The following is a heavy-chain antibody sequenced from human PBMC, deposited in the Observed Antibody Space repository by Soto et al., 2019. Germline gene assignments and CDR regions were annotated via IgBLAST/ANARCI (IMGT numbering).Heavy chain of an antibody. CDR1: GYTFTSYA. Sequence: GASVKVSCKASGYTFTSYAMHWLRQAPGQRLEWIRWINADNGNTKYSQKFQGRVTITRDTSASTAYMELSSLRSEDTAVYYCARRLHYYDSSGYYYGGGYFDYWGQGTLVTVSS. V-gene: IGHV1-3*01. CDR2: INADNGNT. J-gene: IGHJ4*02. CDR3: ARRLHYYDSSGYYYGGGYFDY. D-gene: IGHD3-22*01.